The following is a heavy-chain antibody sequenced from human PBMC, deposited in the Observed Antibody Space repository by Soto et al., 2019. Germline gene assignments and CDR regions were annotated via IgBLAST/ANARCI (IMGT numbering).Heavy chain of an antibody. CDR1: GGSFSGYY. J-gene: IGHJ6*02. CDR2: INHSGST. CDR3: ASHGHGMDV. V-gene: IGHV4-34*01. Sequence: SETLSLTGAVYGGSFSGYYWCWIRQPPGKGLEWIGEINHSGSTNYNPSRKSRVTMSVDTSKNQFSLTLTSVTAADTAVYYCASHGHGMDVRGQGTTVTVSS.